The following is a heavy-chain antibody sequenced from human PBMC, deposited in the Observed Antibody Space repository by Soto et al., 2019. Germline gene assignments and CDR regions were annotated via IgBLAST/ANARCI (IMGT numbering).Heavy chain of an antibody. V-gene: IGHV3-53*01. J-gene: IGHJ5*02. CDR3: ARVISVMSTLFDP. CDR1: GFTVGSSY. Sequence: PGGSLRLSCTASGFTVGSSYMSWVRQAPGKGPEWVSVMYSGGSTYYADSVKGRFTISRDNSKNTLYLQMNSLRADDTAVYFCARVISVMSTLFDPWGQGTLVTVSS. CDR2: MYSGGST. D-gene: IGHD2-2*01.